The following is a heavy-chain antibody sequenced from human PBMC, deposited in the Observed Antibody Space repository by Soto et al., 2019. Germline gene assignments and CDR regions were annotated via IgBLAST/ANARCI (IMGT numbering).Heavy chain of an antibody. CDR2: ISSSGSTI. Sequence: EVQLVESGGGLVQPGGSLRLSCAASGFTFSSYEMNWVRQAPGKGLEWVSYISSSGSTIYYADSVKGRFTISRDNAKNSLYLQMNSLRAEDTAVYYCARCEGTTVVSPFDYLGQGTLVTVSS. D-gene: IGHD4-17*01. CDR3: ARCEGTTVVSPFDY. CDR1: GFTFSSYE. J-gene: IGHJ4*02. V-gene: IGHV3-48*03.